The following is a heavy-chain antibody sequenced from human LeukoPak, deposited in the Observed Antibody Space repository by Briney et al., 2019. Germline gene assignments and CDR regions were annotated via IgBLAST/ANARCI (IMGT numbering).Heavy chain of an antibody. CDR1: GFTFSDYY. V-gene: IGHV3-11*04. D-gene: IGHD3-22*01. Sequence: PGGSLRLSCAASGFTFSDYYMNWIRQSPGKGLEWVSYISTSGSTISYADSVKGRFTISRDNAKHSLYMQMNSLRAEDTAVYYCAKESYAYYYDSSGYPDYWGQGTLVTVSS. CDR2: ISTSGSTI. J-gene: IGHJ4*02. CDR3: AKESYAYYYDSSGYPDY.